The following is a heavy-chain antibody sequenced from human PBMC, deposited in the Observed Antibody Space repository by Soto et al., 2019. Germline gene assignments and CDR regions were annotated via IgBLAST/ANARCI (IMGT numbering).Heavy chain of an antibody. CDR3: ARDREYYYDTSGTYHYHYALDV. CDR1: GFTFNTYG. D-gene: IGHD3-22*01. CDR2: ISGYNGNT. J-gene: IGHJ6*02. Sequence: QVQLVESGAEVKKPGASVKVSCKASGFTFNTYGISWVRQAPGQGLEWMGWISGYNGNTNYAQNLQGRATMTTDTPTNTAYMELRSLRSDDTAVYYCARDREYYYDTSGTYHYHYALDVWGQGTTVTVSS. V-gene: IGHV1-18*04.